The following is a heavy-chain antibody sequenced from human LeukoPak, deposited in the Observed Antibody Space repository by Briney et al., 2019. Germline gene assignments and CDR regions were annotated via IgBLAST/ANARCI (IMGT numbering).Heavy chain of an antibody. V-gene: IGHV4-59*10. CDR1: GGSFSGYY. Sequence: SETLSLTCAVYGGSFSGYYRSWIRQPAGKGLEWIGRIYTSGSTNYNPSLKSRVTMSVDTSKNQFSLKLSSVTAADTAVYYCARGEDDFWSGKLDYWGQGTLVTVSS. CDR3: ARGEDDFWSGKLDY. CDR2: IYTSGST. D-gene: IGHD3-3*01. J-gene: IGHJ4*02.